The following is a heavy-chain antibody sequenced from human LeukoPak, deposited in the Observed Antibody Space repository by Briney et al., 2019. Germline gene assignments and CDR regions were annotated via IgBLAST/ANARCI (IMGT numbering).Heavy chain of an antibody. J-gene: IGHJ4*02. D-gene: IGHD3-16*02. V-gene: IGHV4-39*01. CDR2: IYYSGST. Sequence: SETLSLTCTVSGGSISSSSYYWAWIRQPPGKGLEWIGSIYYSGSTYYNPSLKSRVTISVDTSKNQFSLKLSSVTAADTAVYYCARHHDDYVWGSYRPYYFDYWGQGTLVTVSS. CDR3: ARHHDDYVWGSYRPYYFDY. CDR1: GGSISSSSYY.